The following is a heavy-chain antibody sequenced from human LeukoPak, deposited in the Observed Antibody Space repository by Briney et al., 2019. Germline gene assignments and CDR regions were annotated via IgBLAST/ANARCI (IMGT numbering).Heavy chain of an antibody. Sequence: PGGSLRLSCAASGFTVRSNYMSWVRQAPGKGLEWVSVIYSGGSTYYADSVKGRFTISRDNSKNTLYLQMNSLRAEDTAVYYCAREDILTGYYSRDAFDIWGQGTMVTVSS. V-gene: IGHV3-66*01. J-gene: IGHJ3*02. D-gene: IGHD3-9*01. CDR1: GFTVRSNY. CDR3: AREDILTGYYSRDAFDI. CDR2: IYSGGST.